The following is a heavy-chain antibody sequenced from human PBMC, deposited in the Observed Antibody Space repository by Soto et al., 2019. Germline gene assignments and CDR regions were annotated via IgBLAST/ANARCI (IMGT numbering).Heavy chain of an antibody. CDR1: GGSISSGGYY. V-gene: IGHV4-61*08. J-gene: IGHJ5*02. CDR2: MYYTGNT. D-gene: IGHD3-22*01. Sequence: SENLSLTCTVSGGSISSGGYYWNWIRQPPGKRQEWIEYMYYTGNTRYNQSLGSRVTFSVDASNYQFSLNFISVTAADTAFFYCARVFYDTGGYSSPFDIWGQGILVTVSS. CDR3: ARVFYDTGGYSSPFDI.